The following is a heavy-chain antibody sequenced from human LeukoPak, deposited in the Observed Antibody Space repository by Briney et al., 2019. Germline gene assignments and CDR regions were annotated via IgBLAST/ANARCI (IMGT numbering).Heavy chain of an antibody. CDR1: GFTFSSYA. V-gene: IGHV3-23*01. Sequence: PGGSLRLSCAASGFTFSSYAMSWVRQAPGKGLEWVSAISGSGGSTYYADSVKGRFTISRDNSKNTLYLQMNSLRAEDTAVYYCASTAKGTTGNYYYYYGMDVWGQGTTVTVSS. D-gene: IGHD1-1*01. CDR3: ASTAKGTTGNYYYYYGMDV. J-gene: IGHJ6*02. CDR2: ISGSGGST.